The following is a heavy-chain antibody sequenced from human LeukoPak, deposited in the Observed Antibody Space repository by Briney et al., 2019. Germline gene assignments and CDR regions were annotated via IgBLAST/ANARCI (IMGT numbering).Heavy chain of an antibody. D-gene: IGHD4-17*01. CDR1: GFTFSSYA. CDR3: AKARGTDYGDYVIFDY. Sequence: QAGRTLRLSCAASGFTFSSYAMHWVRQAPGKGLEWVSSISGSGGDTYYADSVKGHFTISRDNSKNTLFLQMNSLRAEDTAVYYCAKARGTDYGDYVIFDYWGQGTLVTVSS. V-gene: IGHV3-23*01. CDR2: ISGSGGDT. J-gene: IGHJ4*02.